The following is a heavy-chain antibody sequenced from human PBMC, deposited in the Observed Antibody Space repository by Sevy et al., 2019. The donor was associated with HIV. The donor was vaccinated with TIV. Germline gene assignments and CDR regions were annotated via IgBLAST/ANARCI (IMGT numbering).Heavy chain of an antibody. CDR1: GFTFGDYS. CDR2: LSWDGGTR. D-gene: IGHD6-19*01. J-gene: IGHJ3*01. V-gene: IGHV3-9*01. CDR3: AKGAGQWLGDAFDV. Sequence: GGSLRLSCAASGFTFGDYSIHWVRQAPGKGLEWVSGLSWDGGTRDYADSVKGRFTIARDNAKKSLYLQMNSLRAKDTALYYCAKGAGQWLGDAFDVWGQGTMVTVSS.